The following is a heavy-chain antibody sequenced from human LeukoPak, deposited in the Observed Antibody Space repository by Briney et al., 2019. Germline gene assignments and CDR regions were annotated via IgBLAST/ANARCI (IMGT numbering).Heavy chain of an antibody. Sequence: SETLSLTCTVSGNSVRSSSYYWGWIRQSPEKGLEWIGSIYYSGSTYYSASFKSRVSISVDTSQNQFSLKLRSVTAADRAVYYCASRYYYDTSGYFLPWGQGTLVAVSS. J-gene: IGHJ5*02. D-gene: IGHD3-22*01. CDR2: IYYSGST. V-gene: IGHV4-39*01. CDR3: ASRYYYDTSGYFLP. CDR1: GNSVRSSSYY.